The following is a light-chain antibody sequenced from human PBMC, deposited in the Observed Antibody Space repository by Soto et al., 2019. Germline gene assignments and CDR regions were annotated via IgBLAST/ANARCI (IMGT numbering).Light chain of an antibody. J-gene: IGLJ3*02. V-gene: IGLV2-23*02. Sequence: QSALTQPASLSGSPGQSITISCTGTSSDVATYNLVSWYQQRPGTAPQLIIYEVTKRPSGVSTRFSGSQYGNTASLPISGLQADDEADYYCCSRVFGGGTQLTVL. CDR1: SSDVATYNL. CDR2: EVT. CDR3: CSRV.